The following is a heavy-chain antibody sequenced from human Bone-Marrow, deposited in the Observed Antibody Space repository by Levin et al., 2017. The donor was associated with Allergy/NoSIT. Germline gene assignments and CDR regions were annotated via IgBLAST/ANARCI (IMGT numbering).Heavy chain of an antibody. Sequence: PGGSLRLSCAASGFDFSRSGMNWVRQAPGQGPEWVSYIRPTSEIIHYADSMKGRFTISRDNRKNSLYLQMNSLRVEDTATYYCVRDLTTVRGGMDVWGQGTTVTVSS. CDR3: VRDLTTVRGGMDV. J-gene: IGHJ6*02. CDR1: GFDFSRSG. CDR2: IRPTSEII. V-gene: IGHV3-48*04. D-gene: IGHD1-1*01.